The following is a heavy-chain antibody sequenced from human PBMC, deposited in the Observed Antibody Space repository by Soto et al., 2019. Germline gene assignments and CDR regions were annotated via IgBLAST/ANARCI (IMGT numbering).Heavy chain of an antibody. CDR2: IWYDGSNK. CDR1: GFTFSSYG. Sequence: PGGSLRLSCAASGFTFSSYGMHWVRQAPGKGLEWVAVIWYDGSNKYYADSVKGRFTISRDNSKNTLYLQMNSLRAEDTAVYYCARGYSSSWYEEGSYYGMDVWGQGTTVTVSS. CDR3: ARGYSSSWYEEGSYYGMDV. D-gene: IGHD6-13*01. V-gene: IGHV3-33*01. J-gene: IGHJ6*02.